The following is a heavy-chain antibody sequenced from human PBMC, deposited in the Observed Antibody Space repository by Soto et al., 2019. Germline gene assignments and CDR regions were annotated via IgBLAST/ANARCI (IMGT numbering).Heavy chain of an antibody. Sequence: GSLRLSCAASGFTFSSYGMHWVRQAPGKGLEWVAVISYDGSNKYYADSVKGRFTISRDNSKNTLYLQMNSLRAEDTAVYYCAKERGIYCGGGSCYTDYWGQGTLVTVSS. J-gene: IGHJ4*02. V-gene: IGHV3-30*18. CDR3: AKERGIYCGGGSCYTDY. CDR1: GFTFSSYG. CDR2: ISYDGSNK. D-gene: IGHD2-15*01.